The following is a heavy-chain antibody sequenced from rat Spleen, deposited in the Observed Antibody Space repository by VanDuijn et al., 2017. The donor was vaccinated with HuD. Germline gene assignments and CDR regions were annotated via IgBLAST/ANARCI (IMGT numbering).Heavy chain of an antibody. CDR1: GFTFNNYW. CDR2: IHYEGTNT. D-gene: IGHD1-9*01. Sequence: EVQLVESGGGLVQPGRSLKLSCVASGFTFNNYWMTWIRQAPGKGLEWVASIHYEGTNTYYGDSVKGRFTISRDNAKSTLSLQMDSLRSEDTATYYCARRHYGYTDYFDYWGQGVMVTVSS. J-gene: IGHJ2*01. CDR3: ARRHYGYTDYFDY. V-gene: IGHV5-31*01.